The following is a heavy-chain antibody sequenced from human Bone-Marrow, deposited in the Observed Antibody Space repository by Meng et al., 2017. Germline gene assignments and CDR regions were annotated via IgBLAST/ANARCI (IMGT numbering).Heavy chain of an antibody. CDR2: IWYDGSNK. D-gene: IGHD2-15*01. J-gene: IGHJ6*02. Sequence: GGSLRLSCAASGFTFSSYGMHWVRQAPGKGLEWVAVIWYDGSNKYYADSVKGRFTISRDNSKNTLYLQMNSLRAEDTAVYYCARDRYCSGGSCYSPAYYYYYGMDVWGQGTTVTVSS. V-gene: IGHV3-33*01. CDR1: GFTFSSYG. CDR3: ARDRYCSGGSCYSPAYYYYYGMDV.